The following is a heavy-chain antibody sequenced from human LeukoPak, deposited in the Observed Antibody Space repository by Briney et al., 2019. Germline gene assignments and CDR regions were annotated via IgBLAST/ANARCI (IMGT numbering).Heavy chain of an antibody. D-gene: IGHD5-24*01. J-gene: IGHJ3*02. CDR3: AEDGYNTGGAFDI. CDR1: GGTYSSYA. Sequence: SVTVSCKASGGTYSSYAISWVRQAPGQGLEGMGRIIPIFGTANYAQKFQGRVTITTDESTTTAYMELSSLRSEDTAVYYCAEDGYNTGGAFDIWGQGTMVTVSS. V-gene: IGHV1-69*05. CDR2: IIPIFGTA.